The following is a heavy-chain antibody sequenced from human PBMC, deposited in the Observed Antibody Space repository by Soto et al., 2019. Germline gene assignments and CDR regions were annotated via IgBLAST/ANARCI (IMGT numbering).Heavy chain of an antibody. V-gene: IGHV1-46*01. CDR1: GYTFTSYY. D-gene: IGHD6-13*01. J-gene: IGHJ6*02. CDR2: INPSGGST. Sequence: ASVKVSCKASGYTFTSYYMHWVRQAPGQGLEWMGTINPSGGSTSYAQKFQGRVTMTRDTSTSTVYMELSSLRSEDTAVYYCATAPGSSPHCMDVWGQGTTVTVSS. CDR3: ATAPGSSPHCMDV.